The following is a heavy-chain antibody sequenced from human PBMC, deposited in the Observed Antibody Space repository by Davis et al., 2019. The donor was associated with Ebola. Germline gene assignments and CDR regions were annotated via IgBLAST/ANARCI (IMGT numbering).Heavy chain of an antibody. CDR1: GFTFSSYG. CDR2: ISYDGSNK. Sequence: GESLKISCAASGFTFSSYGMHWLRQAPGTGLEWVAVISYDGSNKYYADSVKGRFTISRDNSKNTLYLQMNSLRAEDTAVYYCARARLAAGGTNWFDPWGQGSLVSVSS. V-gene: IGHV3-30*03. CDR3: ARARLAAGGTNWFDP. D-gene: IGHD6-13*01. J-gene: IGHJ5*02.